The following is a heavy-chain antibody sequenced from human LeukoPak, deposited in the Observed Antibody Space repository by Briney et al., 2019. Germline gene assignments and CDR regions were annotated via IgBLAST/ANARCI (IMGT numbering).Heavy chain of an antibody. CDR1: GGTFSSYA. D-gene: IGHD2-21*02. V-gene: IGHV1-69*13. CDR2: IIPIFGTA. Sequence: SVKVSCMASGGTFSSYAISWVRQAPGQGLEWMGGIIPIFGTANYAQKFQGRVTITADESTSTAYMELSSLRSEDTVVYYCARDFRAGDIVVVTAYDAFDIWGQGTMVTVSS. CDR3: ARDFRAGDIVVVTAYDAFDI. J-gene: IGHJ3*02.